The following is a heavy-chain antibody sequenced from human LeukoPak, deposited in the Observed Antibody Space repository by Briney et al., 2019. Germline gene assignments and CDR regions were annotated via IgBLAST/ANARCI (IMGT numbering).Heavy chain of an antibody. J-gene: IGHJ4*02. V-gene: IGHV4-38-2*02. CDR1: GYSISSGYY. D-gene: IGHD2-2*01. Sequence: SETLSLTCTVSGYSISSGYYWGWIRQPPGKGLEWIGSIYHSGSTYYNPSLKSRVTISVDTSKNRFSLKLSSVTAADTAVYYCARGPVVPAAIDYWGQGTLVTVSS. CDR3: ARGPVVPAAIDY. CDR2: IYHSGST.